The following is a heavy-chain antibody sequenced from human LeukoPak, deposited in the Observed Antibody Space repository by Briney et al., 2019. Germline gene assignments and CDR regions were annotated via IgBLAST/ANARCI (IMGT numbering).Heavy chain of an antibody. J-gene: IGHJ6*03. CDR2: ISSSSSYI. CDR3: ARETESRTYCSGGSCYSEYYYYMDV. D-gene: IGHD2-15*01. V-gene: IGHV3-21*01. Sequence: PGGSLRLSCAASGFTFSSYSMDWVRQAPGKGLEWVSSISSSSSYIYYADSVKGRFTISRDNAKNSLYLQMNSLRAEDTAVYYCARETESRTYCSGGSCYSEYYYYMDVWGKGTTVTVSS. CDR1: GFTFSSYS.